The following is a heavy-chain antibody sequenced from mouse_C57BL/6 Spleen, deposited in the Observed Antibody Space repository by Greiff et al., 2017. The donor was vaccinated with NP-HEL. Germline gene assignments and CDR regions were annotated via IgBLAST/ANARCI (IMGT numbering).Heavy chain of an antibody. CDR1: GFTFSSYA. J-gene: IGHJ4*01. D-gene: IGHD2-1*01. Sequence: EVKVVESGEGLVKPGGSLKLSCAASGFTFSSYAMSWVRQTPEKRLEWVAYISSGGDYIYYADTVKGRFTISRDNARNTLYLQMSSLKSEDTAMYYCTRGGGNGRMDYWGQGTSVTVSS. CDR2: ISSGGDYI. V-gene: IGHV5-9-1*02. CDR3: TRGGGNGRMDY.